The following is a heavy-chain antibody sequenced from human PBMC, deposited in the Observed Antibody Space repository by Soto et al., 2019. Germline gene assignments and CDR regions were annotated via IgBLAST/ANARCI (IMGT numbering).Heavy chain of an antibody. CDR2: TYYRSRWYF. J-gene: IGHJ4*02. Sequence: TLSLTCDISGDSVSTNTATWDWIRQSPSRGLEWLGRTYYRSRWYFDYAVSVKSRITISPDISNNQVSLQLTSVTPDDTAIYYCARLTLAQDSSGYHIFDYWGLGTLVTVSS. V-gene: IGHV6-1*01. CDR3: ARLTLAQDSSGYHIFDY. D-gene: IGHD3-22*01. CDR1: GDSVSTNTAT.